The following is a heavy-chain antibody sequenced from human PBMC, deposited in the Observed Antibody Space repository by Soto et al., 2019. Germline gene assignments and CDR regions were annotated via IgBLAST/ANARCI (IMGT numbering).Heavy chain of an antibody. CDR2: VYYSGST. CDR3: ARRKTRPEAFDY. J-gene: IGHJ4*02. Sequence: SETLSLTCTVSGGSIGTYYWTWIRQAPGKGLEWIGYVYYSGSTNYNPSLRSRVTISVDTSKSQFSLKLNSVTAADTAVYYCARRKTRPEAFDYWGQGTLVTVSS. V-gene: IGHV4-59*08. CDR1: GGSIGTYY.